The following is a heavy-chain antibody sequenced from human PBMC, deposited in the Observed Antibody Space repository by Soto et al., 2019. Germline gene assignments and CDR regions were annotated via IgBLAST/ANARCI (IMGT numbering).Heavy chain of an antibody. CDR3: ARGSPVATDY. CDR1: GGSISSYY. J-gene: IGHJ4*02. V-gene: IGHV4-59*12. Sequence: SETLSLTCTVSGGSISSYYWSWIRQPPGKGLEWIGYIYHSGSTYYNPSLKSRVTISVDRSKNQFSLKLSSVTAADTAVYYCARGSPVATDYWGQGTLVTVSS. D-gene: IGHD2-21*02. CDR2: IYHSGST.